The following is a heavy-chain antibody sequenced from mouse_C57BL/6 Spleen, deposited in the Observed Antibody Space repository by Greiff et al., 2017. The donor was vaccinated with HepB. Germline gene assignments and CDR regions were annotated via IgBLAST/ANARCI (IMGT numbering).Heavy chain of an antibody. CDR1: GYTFTSYW. J-gene: IGHJ2*01. D-gene: IGHD2-4*01. CDR3: ARDSDDYGY. Sequence: QVQLQQPGAELVRPGTSVKLSCKASGYTFTSYWMHWVKQRPGQGLEWIGVIDPSDSYTNYNQKFKGKATLTVDTSSSTAYMQLSSLTSEDSAVYYCARDSDDYGYWGQGTTLTVSS. V-gene: IGHV1-59*01. CDR2: IDPSDSYT.